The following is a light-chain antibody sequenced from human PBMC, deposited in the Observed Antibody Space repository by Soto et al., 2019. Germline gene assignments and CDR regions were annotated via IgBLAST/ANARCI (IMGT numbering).Light chain of an antibody. J-gene: IGKJ1*01. Sequence: DIQMTQSPLSLSASVGDRVTITCRASQCISSDLNWSQQKRGKAPKLLIYVATRLQSGVPSRFSGSGSGTDFTLTISNLQAEDFATSHCQQSYSTPWTFGQGTKADI. CDR3: QQSYSTPWT. CDR2: VAT. V-gene: IGKV1-39*01. CDR1: QCISSD.